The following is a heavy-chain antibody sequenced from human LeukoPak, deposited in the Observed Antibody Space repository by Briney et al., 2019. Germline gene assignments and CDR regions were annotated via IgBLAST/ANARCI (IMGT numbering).Heavy chain of an antibody. J-gene: IGHJ4*02. V-gene: IGHV4-34*01. Sequence: SETLSLTCAVYGGSFSGYYWSWIRQPPGKGLEWIGEINHSGSTNYNPSLKSRVTISGDTSKNQFSLKLSSVTAADTAVYYCAGGYDILTGYYKGYFDYWGQGTLVTVSS. D-gene: IGHD3-9*01. CDR1: GGSFSGYY. CDR3: AGGYDILTGYYKGYFDY. CDR2: INHSGST.